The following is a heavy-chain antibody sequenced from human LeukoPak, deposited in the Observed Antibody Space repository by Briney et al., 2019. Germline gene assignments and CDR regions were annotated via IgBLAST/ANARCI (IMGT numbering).Heavy chain of an antibody. CDR2: VIPIFGTA. CDR1: GGTFSSYA. CDR3: ARGGDGSYYPSTFDY. V-gene: IGHV1-69*13. J-gene: IGHJ4*02. Sequence: SVKVSCKASGGTFSSYAISWVRQAPGQGLEWMGGVIPIFGTANYAQKFQGRVTITADESTSTAYMELGSLRSEDTAVYYCARGGDGSYYPSTFDYRGQGTLVTVSS. D-gene: IGHD1-26*01.